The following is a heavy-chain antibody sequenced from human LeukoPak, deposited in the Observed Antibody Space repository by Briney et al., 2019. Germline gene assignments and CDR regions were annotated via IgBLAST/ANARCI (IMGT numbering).Heavy chain of an antibody. CDR2: IIPILGIA. J-gene: IGHJ6*02. CDR1: GGTFSSYA. Sequence: GASVKVSCKASGGTFSSYAISWVRQAPGQGLEWMGRIIPILGIANYAQKFQGRVTITADKSTSTAYMELSSLRSEDTAVYYCARAETTWDPEAYYYYYYGMDVWGQGTTVTVSS. D-gene: IGHD1-26*01. CDR3: ARAETTWDPEAYYYYYYGMDV. V-gene: IGHV1-69*04.